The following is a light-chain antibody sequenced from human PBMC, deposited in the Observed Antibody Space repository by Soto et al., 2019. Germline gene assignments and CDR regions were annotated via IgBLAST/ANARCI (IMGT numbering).Light chain of an antibody. CDR1: QSVSSN. CDR3: QRCNNWPLT. Sequence: EIVMTQSPATLSVSQGERATLSCRASQSVSSNLAWYQQKPGQTPRLLIYDTSTRATGVPARFSGSRSGTEFTLTINSLQSEDFAVYYCQRCNNWPLTFGGGTRWIS. J-gene: IGKJ4*01. CDR2: DTS. V-gene: IGKV3-15*01.